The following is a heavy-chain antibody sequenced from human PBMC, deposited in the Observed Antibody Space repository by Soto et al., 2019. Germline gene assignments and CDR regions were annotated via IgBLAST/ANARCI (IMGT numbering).Heavy chain of an antibody. V-gene: IGHV4-34*01. Sequence: SETLSLTCTVSCGSFRGYYWGWVRQPPGKGLEWIGEINHSGSSNYHPSLKSRVTISVATSKNQFSLTVNSVTPADTAVYYCARGEITLLGGMDVWGQGTTVTVSS. CDR1: CGSFRGYY. CDR3: ARGEITLLGGMDV. J-gene: IGHJ6*02. CDR2: INHSGSS. D-gene: IGHD3-10*01.